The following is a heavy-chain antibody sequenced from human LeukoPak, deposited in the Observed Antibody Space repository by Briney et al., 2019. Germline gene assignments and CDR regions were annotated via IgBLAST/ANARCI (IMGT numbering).Heavy chain of an antibody. CDR2: ISSNGGST. Sequence: GGSLRLSCAASGFTFSSYAMHWVRQAPGKGLEYVSAISSNGGSTYYANSVKGRFTISRDNSKNTLYLQMGSLRAEDMAVYYCARDTIYGSGSYSLYYMDVWGKGATVTVSS. V-gene: IGHV3-64*01. D-gene: IGHD3-10*01. CDR3: ARDTIYGSGSYSLYYMDV. CDR1: GFTFSSYA. J-gene: IGHJ6*03.